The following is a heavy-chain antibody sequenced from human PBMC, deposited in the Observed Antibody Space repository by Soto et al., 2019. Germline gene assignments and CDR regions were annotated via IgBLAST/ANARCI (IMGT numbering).Heavy chain of an antibody. CDR2: ISYDGSNK. V-gene: IGHV3-30-3*01. D-gene: IGHD3-22*01. CDR3: ARAHDSSGYCSGV. J-gene: IGHJ4*02. CDR1: GFTFSSYA. Sequence: QVQLVESGGGVVQPGRSLRLSCAASGFTFSSYAMHWVRQAPGKGLEWVAVISYDGSNKYYADSVKGRFTISRDNSKNTLYLQMNSLRAEDTAVYYCARAHDSSGYCSGVWGQGTLVTVSS.